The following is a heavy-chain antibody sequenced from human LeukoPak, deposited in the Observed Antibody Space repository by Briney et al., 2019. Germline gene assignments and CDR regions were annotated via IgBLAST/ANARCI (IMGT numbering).Heavy chain of an antibody. CDR2: ISYDGSNK. Sequence: GGSLRLSCAASGFTFSSYAMHWVRQAPGKGLEWVAVISYDGSNKYYADSVKGRFTISRDNSKNTLYLQMNSLRAEDTAVYYCAKVGKGMVRGVIYYFDYWGQGTLVTVSS. V-gene: IGHV3-30-3*01. J-gene: IGHJ4*02. D-gene: IGHD3-10*01. CDR1: GFTFSSYA. CDR3: AKVGKGMVRGVIYYFDY.